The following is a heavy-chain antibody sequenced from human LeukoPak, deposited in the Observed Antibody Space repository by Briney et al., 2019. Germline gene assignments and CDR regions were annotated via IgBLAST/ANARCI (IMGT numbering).Heavy chain of an antibody. CDR3: ARVHYNTAMVDIDY. CDR1: GFTFSSYE. V-gene: IGHV3-48*03. CDR2: ISSSGSTI. Sequence: GGSLRLSCAASGFTFSSYEMHWVRQAPGKGLEWISYISSSGSTIYYADSVKDRFTISRDNGKNSLYLQMNSLRAEDTAVYYCARVHYNTAMVDIDYWGQGTLVTVSS. D-gene: IGHD5-18*01. J-gene: IGHJ4*02.